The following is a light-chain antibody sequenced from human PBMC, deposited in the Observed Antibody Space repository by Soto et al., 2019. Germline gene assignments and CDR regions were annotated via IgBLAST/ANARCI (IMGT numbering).Light chain of an antibody. CDR1: QSLLNSYGNTY. CDR2: KVS. Sequence: DVVMTQSPLSLPVTLGQPASISCRSSQSLLNSYGNTYLNWFQPRPGQSPRPLIYKVSNRDSVVPDRFSGSGSGPDFTLKISRVEAEDVGVYYCVQGNHWPSWTFGRGPKVEIK. J-gene: IGKJ1*01. CDR3: VQGNHWPSWT. V-gene: IGKV2-30*01.